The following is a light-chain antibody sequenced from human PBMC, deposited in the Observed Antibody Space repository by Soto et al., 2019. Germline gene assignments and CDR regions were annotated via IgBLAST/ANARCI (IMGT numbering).Light chain of an antibody. J-gene: IGKJ4*01. Sequence: DIVMNQSPDSLAVSLGERATINCKSSQSLLFSSNNKNYLAWYQQKPGQPPKLLIYWASTRQSGRPDRFSGSGSGSDFTLSISSLQAEDGVVYYCQQYYSARPGLTFGGGTKVEI. V-gene: IGKV4-1*01. CDR1: QSLLFSSNNKNY. CDR2: WAS. CDR3: QQYYSARPGLT.